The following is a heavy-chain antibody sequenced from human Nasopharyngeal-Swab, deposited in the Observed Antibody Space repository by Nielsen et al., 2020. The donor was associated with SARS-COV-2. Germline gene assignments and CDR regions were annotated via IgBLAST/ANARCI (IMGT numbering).Heavy chain of an antibody. D-gene: IGHD4-17*01. V-gene: IGHV6-1*01. CDR3: ARARGAYGDYYYYYYTDV. Sequence: SPALSLTCAISGDSVSSRSAAWNWPRQSPSRGLEWMGRTYYRSKWYNDYAVSVKSRITINPDTSKNQFSLHLNSVTPEDTAVYYCARARGAYGDYYYYYYTDVWGKGTTVTVSS. CDR1: GDSVSSRSAA. CDR2: TYYRSKWYN. J-gene: IGHJ6*03.